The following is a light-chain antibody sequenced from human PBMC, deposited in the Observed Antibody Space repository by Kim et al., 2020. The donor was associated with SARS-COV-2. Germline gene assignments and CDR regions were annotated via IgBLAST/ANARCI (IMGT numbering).Light chain of an antibody. CDR3: NSLDSSGNHWV. J-gene: IGLJ3*02. V-gene: IGLV3-19*01. Sequence: SSELTQDPAVSVALGQTVRITCQGDSLRSYYASWYQQKPGQAPVLVTYGKNNRPSGIPDRFSGSSSGNTASLTITGAQAEDEADYYCNSLDSSGNHWVFG. CDR2: GKN. CDR1: SLRSYY.